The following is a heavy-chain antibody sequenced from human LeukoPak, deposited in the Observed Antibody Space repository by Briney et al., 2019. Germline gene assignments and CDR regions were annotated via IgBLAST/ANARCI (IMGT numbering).Heavy chain of an antibody. V-gene: IGHV1-18*01. CDR3: ARDYRTGFDY. J-gene: IGHJ4*02. CDR1: GYTFTSYG. CDR2: ISTYNGNT. D-gene: IGHD7-27*01. Sequence: ASVKVSCKASGYTFTSYGTSWVRQAPGQGLEWLGWISTYNGNTHYAQKLQGRVTMTTDTSTTTAYMELRSLRSDDTAVYYCARDYRTGFDYWGQGTLVTVSS.